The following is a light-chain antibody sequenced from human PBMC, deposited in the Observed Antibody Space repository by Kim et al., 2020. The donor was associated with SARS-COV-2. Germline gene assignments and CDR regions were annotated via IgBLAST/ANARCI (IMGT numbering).Light chain of an antibody. CDR1: SLRKYY. V-gene: IGLV3-19*01. Sequence: AMGQTIRITCQGDSLRKYYASWYQQKPGQAPVLVIYGKNNRPSGIPDRLSGASSGDTVSLTITGAQAEDEGDYYCYSRYSSGDHLVFGGGTKVTVL. CDR3: YSRYSSGDHLV. CDR2: GKN. J-gene: IGLJ2*01.